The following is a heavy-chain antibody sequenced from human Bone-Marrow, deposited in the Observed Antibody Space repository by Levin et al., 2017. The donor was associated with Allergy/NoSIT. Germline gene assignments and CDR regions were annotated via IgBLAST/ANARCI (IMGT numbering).Heavy chain of an antibody. Sequence: SQTLSLTCTVSGGSISSYYWSWIRQPAGKGLEWIGRIYTSGSTNYNPSLKSRVTMSVDTSKSQFSLKLSSVTAADTAVYYCAREDSSGYYAYYYFDYWGQGTLVTVSS. V-gene: IGHV4-4*07. D-gene: IGHD3-22*01. CDR3: AREDSSGYYAYYYFDY. CDR1: GGSISSYY. CDR2: IYTSGST. J-gene: IGHJ4*02.